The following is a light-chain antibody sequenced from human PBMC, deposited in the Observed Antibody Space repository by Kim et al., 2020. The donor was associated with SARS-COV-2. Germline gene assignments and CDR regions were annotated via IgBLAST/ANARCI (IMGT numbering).Light chain of an antibody. Sequence: APTGDRVTITCRASQSINSNLAWYQQKPGKAPKLLTYAASTLQTGVPSRFSGSGSGTEFTLTISCLQSEDFATYYCQQFYTYPFTFGPGTKVDIK. CDR1: QSINSN. V-gene: IGKV1-8*01. J-gene: IGKJ3*01. CDR3: QQFYTYPFT. CDR2: AAS.